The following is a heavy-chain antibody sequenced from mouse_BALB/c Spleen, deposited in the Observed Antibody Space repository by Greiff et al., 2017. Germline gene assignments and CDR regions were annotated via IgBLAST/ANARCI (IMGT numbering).Heavy chain of an antibody. CDR2: ISYSGST. Sequence: EVKLMESGPGLVKPSQSLSLTCTVTGYSITSDYAWNWIRQFPGNKLEWMGYISYSGSTSYNPSLKSRISITRDTSKNQFFLQLNSVTTEDTATYYCARGRRGYFDYWGQGTTLTVSS. V-gene: IGHV3-2*02. CDR3: ARGRRGYFDY. J-gene: IGHJ2*01. CDR1: GYSITSDYA.